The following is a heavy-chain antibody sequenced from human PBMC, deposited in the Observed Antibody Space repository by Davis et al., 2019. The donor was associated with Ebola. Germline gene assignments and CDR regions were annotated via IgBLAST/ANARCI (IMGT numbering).Heavy chain of an antibody. J-gene: IGHJ4*02. CDR3: AGALTWYYFDY. CDR2: ISSSSSYI. CDR1: GFTFSSYS. D-gene: IGHD2-8*02. Sequence: GESLKISCAASGFTFSSYSMNWVRQAPGKGLEWVSSISSSSSYIYYADSVKGRFTISRDNAKNSLYLQMNSLRAEGTAVYYCAGALTWYYFDYWGQGTLVTVSS. V-gene: IGHV3-21*01.